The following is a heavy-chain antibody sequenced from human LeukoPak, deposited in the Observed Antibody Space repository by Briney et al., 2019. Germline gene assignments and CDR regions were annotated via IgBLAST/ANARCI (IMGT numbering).Heavy chain of an antibody. V-gene: IGHV3-66*02. CDR2: ISSGGST. CDR1: GFIVSANY. Sequence: GGSLRLSCAASGFIVSANYMSWVRQAPGKGLEYVSLISSGGSTYYADSVKDRFTISRDNSKNTMYLQMNSLRAEDTAVYYCARASTIFGVVRFFDYWGQGTLVTVSS. D-gene: IGHD3-3*01. CDR3: ARASTIFGVVRFFDY. J-gene: IGHJ4*02.